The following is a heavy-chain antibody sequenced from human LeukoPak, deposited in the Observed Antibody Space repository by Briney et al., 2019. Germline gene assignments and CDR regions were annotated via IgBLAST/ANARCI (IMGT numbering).Heavy chain of an antibody. J-gene: IGHJ4*02. Sequence: PGGSLRLSCAASGFTFSSYSMNWVRQAPGKGLEWVSSISSSSSYIYYADSVKGRFTISRDNAKNSLYLQMNSLRAEDTAVYHCARDREYSGSYPLRYWGQGTLVTVSS. V-gene: IGHV3-21*01. D-gene: IGHD1-26*01. CDR3: ARDREYSGSYPLRY. CDR2: ISSSSSYI. CDR1: GFTFSSYS.